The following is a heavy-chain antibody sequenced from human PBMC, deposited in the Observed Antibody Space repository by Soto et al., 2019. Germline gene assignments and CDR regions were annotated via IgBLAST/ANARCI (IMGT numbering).Heavy chain of an antibody. Sequence: EVELVESGGGLVQPGGSLRLSCGASGFIFKSYGMNWVRQAPGKGLEWISYISGSGDHTYYAQSVQGRFTISRDNSKDTLSVQMHSLIAEDTAVYFCAKSVNDYTTYYFNYWGQGILVTVSS. D-gene: IGHD4-4*01. CDR2: ISGSGDHT. V-gene: IGHV3-23*04. J-gene: IGHJ4*02. CDR3: AKSVNDYTTYYFNY. CDR1: GFIFKSYG.